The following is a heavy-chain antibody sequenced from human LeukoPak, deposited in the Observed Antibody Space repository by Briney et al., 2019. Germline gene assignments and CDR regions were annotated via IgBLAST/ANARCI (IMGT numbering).Heavy chain of an antibody. V-gene: IGHV3-21*06. D-gene: IGHD6-13*01. CDR2: ISSTSDYI. CDR3: GGEFSSSPASMDV. CDR1: GLTVTSNH. Sequence: PGGSLRLSCAVSGLTVTSNHMIWVRQAPGKGLEWVSFISSTSDYIYYADSVKGRFTTSRDNARNSLYLQMNSLREEDTAVYYCGGEFSSSPASMDVWGQGATVTVSS. J-gene: IGHJ6*02.